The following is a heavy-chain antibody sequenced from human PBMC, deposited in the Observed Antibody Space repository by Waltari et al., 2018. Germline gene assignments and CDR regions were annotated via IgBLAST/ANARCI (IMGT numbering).Heavy chain of an antibody. J-gene: IGHJ5*02. V-gene: IGHV4-38-2*02. D-gene: IGHD3-9*01. Sequence: QVQLQESGPGLVKPSATLSLTCTVSNYSITSGYFWGWIRQSPGKGLEWIGSIYHTGTTYSNPSLKSRVTMSIDTSKKQFSLRRRSVTAADTGVYFCARDKGLYDVLPGRGWFDPWGQGTLVTVSS. CDR3: ARDKGLYDVLPGRGWFDP. CDR2: IYHTGTT. CDR1: NYSITSGYF.